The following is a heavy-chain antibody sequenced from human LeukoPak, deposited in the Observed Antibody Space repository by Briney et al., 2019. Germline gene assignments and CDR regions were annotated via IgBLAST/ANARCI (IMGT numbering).Heavy chain of an antibody. Sequence: GGSLRLSCAASGFTFSSYWMSWVRQAPGKGLEWVANIKKDGSEKYYVDSVKGRFTISRDNAKNSLYLQMDSLRAEDTAVYYCARDLYRIVVVPHYFDYWGQGTLVTVSS. D-gene: IGHD3-22*01. CDR2: IKKDGSEK. CDR3: ARDLYRIVVVPHYFDY. J-gene: IGHJ4*02. CDR1: GFTFSSYW. V-gene: IGHV3-7*01.